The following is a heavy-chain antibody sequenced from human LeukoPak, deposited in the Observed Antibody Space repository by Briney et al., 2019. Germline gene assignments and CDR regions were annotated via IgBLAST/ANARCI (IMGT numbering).Heavy chain of an antibody. CDR2: ISYDGSNK. CDR1: GFTFSSYA. J-gene: IGHJ4*02. Sequence: GGSLRLSCAASGFTFSSYAMHWVRQAPGKGLEWVAVISYDGSNKYYADSVKGRFTISRDNSKNTLYPQMNSLRAEDTAVYYCAKDSGSYFFDYWGQGTLVTVSS. D-gene: IGHD1-26*01. V-gene: IGHV3-30*04. CDR3: AKDSGSYFFDY.